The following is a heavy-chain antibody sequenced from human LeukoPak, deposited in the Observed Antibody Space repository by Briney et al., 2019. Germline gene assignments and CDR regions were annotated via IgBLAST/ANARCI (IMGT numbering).Heavy chain of an antibody. CDR3: AGHVWRSSMVRGGNKVFDY. D-gene: IGHD3-10*01. Sequence: KPSETLSLTCTVSGGSISSSSYYWGWIRQPPGKGLEWIGSIYYSGSTYYNPSLKSRVTISVDTSKNQFSLKLSSVTAADTAVYYCAGHVWRSSMVRGGNKVFDYWGQGTLVTVSS. CDR1: GGSISSSSYY. V-gene: IGHV4-39*01. J-gene: IGHJ4*02. CDR2: IYYSGST.